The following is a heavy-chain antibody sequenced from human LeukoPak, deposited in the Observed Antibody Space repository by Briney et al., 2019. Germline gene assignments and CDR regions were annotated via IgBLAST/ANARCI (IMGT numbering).Heavy chain of an antibody. CDR3: AKDLGYCSSTSCYRAFDI. CDR2: ISGSGGST. Sequence: GGSLRLSCAASGFTFSSYAMSWVRQAPGKGLEWVSAISGSGGSTYYADSVKGRFTISRDNSKNTLYLQMNSLRAEDTAVYYCAKDLGYCSSTSCYRAFDIWGQGTMVTVSS. D-gene: IGHD2-2*03. J-gene: IGHJ3*02. CDR1: GFTFSSYA. V-gene: IGHV3-23*01.